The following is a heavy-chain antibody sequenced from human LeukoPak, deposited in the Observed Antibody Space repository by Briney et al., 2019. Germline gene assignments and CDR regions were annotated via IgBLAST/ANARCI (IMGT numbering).Heavy chain of an antibody. CDR2: IYTSGST. Sequence: SETLSLTCTVSGGSISSYYWSWIRQPAGKGLEWIGRIYTSGSTNYNPSLKGRVTMSVDTSKNQFSLKLSSVTAADTAVYYCARGYSSSSQFDYWGQGTLVTVSS. V-gene: IGHV4-4*07. J-gene: IGHJ4*02. CDR3: ARGYSSSSQFDY. D-gene: IGHD6-6*01. CDR1: GGSISSYY.